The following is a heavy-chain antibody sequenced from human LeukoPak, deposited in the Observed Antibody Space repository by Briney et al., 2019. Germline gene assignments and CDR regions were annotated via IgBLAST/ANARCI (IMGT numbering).Heavy chain of an antibody. V-gene: IGHV3-7*01. CDR3: ARSRRFSFWSGYSTADY. CDR1: GFTFSSYW. Sequence: GGSLRLSCAASGFTFSSYWMRWVRQAPGKGGEGGANIKQDGSEKYYVDSVTGRFTISRDNAKNSLYLQMNSLRAEDTAVYYCARSRRFSFWSGYSTADYWGQGTLVTASS. D-gene: IGHD3-3*01. J-gene: IGHJ4*02. CDR2: IKQDGSEK.